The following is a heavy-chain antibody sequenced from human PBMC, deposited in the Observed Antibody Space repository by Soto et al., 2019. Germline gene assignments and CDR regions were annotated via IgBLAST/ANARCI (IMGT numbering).Heavy chain of an antibody. CDR2: IDYRXNA. V-gene: IGHV4-39*01. J-gene: IGHJ4*02. CDR1: CGSMNTSDYY. Sequence: XXTLSLTCTVSCGSMNTSDYYWGWIRRTXGKGMEYIGXIDYRXNASYKQSLEXXVTNSTDTSKNQLSLKLTSVNDTDKDVYICVGGYPWVGFDYWGKGTLVTVYS. D-gene: IGHD3-22*01. CDR3: VGGYPWVGFDY.